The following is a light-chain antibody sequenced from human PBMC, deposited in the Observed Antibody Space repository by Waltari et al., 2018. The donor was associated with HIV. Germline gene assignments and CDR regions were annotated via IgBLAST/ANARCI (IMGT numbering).Light chain of an antibody. V-gene: IGLV6-57*03. CDR2: EDN. J-gene: IGLJ1*01. Sequence: NFILTQPHSVSASPEKTVTTPCARTSGGLASTSVQRYQQRPGRAPTPVIYEDNQRPSGVPDRFSGSIDSSSNSASLTIYDLKTEDEADYYCQSYDSTNPCIFGTGTRVTVL. CDR1: SGGLASTS. CDR3: QSYDSTNPCI.